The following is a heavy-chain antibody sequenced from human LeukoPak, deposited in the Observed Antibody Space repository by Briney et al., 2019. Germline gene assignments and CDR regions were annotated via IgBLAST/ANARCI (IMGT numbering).Heavy chain of an antibody. V-gene: IGHV4-38-2*02. J-gene: IGHJ4*02. CDR1: GYSISSGYY. CDR2: ISHSGST. D-gene: IGHD3-22*01. CDR3: ARVVYGSSGYYGDY. Sequence: SETLSLTCTVSGYSISSGYYWGWIRQPPGKGLEWIGSISHSGSTYYNPSLKSRVTISLDTSKNHFSLKLSSVTAADTAVYYCARVVYGSSGYYGDYWGQGTLVTVSS.